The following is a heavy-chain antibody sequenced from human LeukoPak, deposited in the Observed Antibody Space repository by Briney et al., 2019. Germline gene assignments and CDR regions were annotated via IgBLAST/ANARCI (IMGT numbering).Heavy chain of an antibody. CDR1: GFTFISYA. D-gene: IGHD3-10*01. CDR2: ISGSGGST. CDR3: ARDFRRYYGSGSPFDY. J-gene: IGHJ4*02. V-gene: IGHV3-23*01. Sequence: GGSLRLSCAASGFTFISYAMSWVRQPPVKGLEWVSIISGSGGSTYYADSVKGRFTISRDNAKNSLYLQMNSLRAEDTAVYYCARDFRRYYGSGSPFDYWGQGTLVTVSS.